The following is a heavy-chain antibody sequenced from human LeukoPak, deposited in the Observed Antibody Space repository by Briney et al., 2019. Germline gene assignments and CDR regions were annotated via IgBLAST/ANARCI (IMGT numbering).Heavy chain of an antibody. CDR2: INHSGIT. CDR1: GGSFSGYY. Sequence: SETLSLTCAVYGGSFSGYYWTWIRQPQGKGLEWIGEINHSGITNYNPSLKSRVTISVDTSKNQFSLKLSSVTAADAAVYYCARGEDYYDQWYFDYWGQGTLLTVSS. V-gene: IGHV4-34*01. J-gene: IGHJ4*02. D-gene: IGHD3-22*01. CDR3: ARGEDYYDQWYFDY.